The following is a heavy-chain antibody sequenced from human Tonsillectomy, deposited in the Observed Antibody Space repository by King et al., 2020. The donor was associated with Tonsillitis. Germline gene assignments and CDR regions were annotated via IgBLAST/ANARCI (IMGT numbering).Heavy chain of an antibody. Sequence: HVQLQESGPGLVKPSQTLSLTCTVSGGSISSGGHYWSWIRQHPGKGLEWIGYIYYSGSTFYNPPLKSRVTISVDTSENQFSLNLSSVTAADTAMYSCARADIRDGMDVWGQGTTVTVSS. CDR3: ARADIRDGMDV. V-gene: IGHV4-31*03. CDR2: IYYSGST. J-gene: IGHJ6*02. CDR1: GGSISSGGHY. D-gene: IGHD3-9*01.